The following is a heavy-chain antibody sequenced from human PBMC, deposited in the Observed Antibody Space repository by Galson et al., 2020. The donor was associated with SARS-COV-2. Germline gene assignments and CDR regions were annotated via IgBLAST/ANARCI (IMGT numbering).Heavy chain of an antibody. CDR2: IYTSGST. Sequence: SETLSLTCIVSGASISNYYWNWIRQPAGKGLEWIGRIYTSGSTNYNPSLKSRVTMSVDTSKNQFSLKVSSVTAADTAVYYCARVEALKVAMDVWGQGTTVTVS. V-gene: IGHV4-4*07. CDR3: ARVEALKVAMDV. CDR1: GASISNYY. J-gene: IGHJ6*02.